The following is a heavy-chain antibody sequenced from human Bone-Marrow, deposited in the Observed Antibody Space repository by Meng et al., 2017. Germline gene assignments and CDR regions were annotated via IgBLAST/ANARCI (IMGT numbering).Heavy chain of an antibody. CDR2: ISSSSSYI. V-gene: IGHV3-21*01. D-gene: IGHD6-13*01. J-gene: IGHJ6*02. Sequence: GESPKIPCAAPGFTFSSYSMNWVRQAPGKGPEWVSSISSSSSYIYYADSVKGRFTISRDNSKNSLYLQMYSLRAEDTAVYYCARDTPTPYSSSWYYYYGMDVWGQGTTVTVSS. CDR1: GFTFSSYS. CDR3: ARDTPTPYSSSWYYYYGMDV.